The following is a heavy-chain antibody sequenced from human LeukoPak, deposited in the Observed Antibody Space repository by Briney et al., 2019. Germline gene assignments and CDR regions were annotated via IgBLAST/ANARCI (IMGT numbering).Heavy chain of an antibody. J-gene: IGHJ5*02. CDR3: AKDPFRVGATKDWFDH. CDR2: ISGSGGST. D-gene: IGHD1-26*01. Sequence: PGGSLRLSCAASGFTFSSYAMSWVRQAPGKGLEWVSAISGSGGSTYYADSVKGRFTISRDNSKNTLYLQMNSLRAEDTAVYYCAKDPFRVGATKDWFDHWGQGTLVTVSS. CDR1: GFTFSSYA. V-gene: IGHV3-23*01.